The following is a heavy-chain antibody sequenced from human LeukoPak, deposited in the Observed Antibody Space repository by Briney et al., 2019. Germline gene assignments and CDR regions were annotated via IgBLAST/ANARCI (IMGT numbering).Heavy chain of an antibody. D-gene: IGHD3-10*01. CDR3: AREPRITLVRGGQWDLHMHG. V-gene: IGHV1-46*01. J-gene: IGHJ6*03. CDR1: VYTFTSYY. CDR2: INPSDDST. Sequence: ASVNDSCKASVYTFTSYYLYWVRQAPGQGGEWMGIINPSDDSTNKAQKFRGRVTMTRHTSTSTVYVDLSNLPAEDRHVCDCAREPRITLVRGGQWDLHMHGWGKGTTVTISS.